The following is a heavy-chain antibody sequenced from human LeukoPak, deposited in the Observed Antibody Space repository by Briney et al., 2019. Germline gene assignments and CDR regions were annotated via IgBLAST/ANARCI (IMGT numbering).Heavy chain of an antibody. D-gene: IGHD1-26*01. J-gene: IGHJ4*02. CDR3: ARDILGYFDY. Sequence: SETLSLTCTVSGGSISSGGYYWSWIRQHAGKGLEWIGYIYYSGSTYYNPSLKSRVTISVDTSRNQFSLKLSSVTAADTAVYYCARDILGYFDYWGQGTLVTVSS. CDR1: GGSISSGGYY. CDR2: IYYSGST. V-gene: IGHV4-31*03.